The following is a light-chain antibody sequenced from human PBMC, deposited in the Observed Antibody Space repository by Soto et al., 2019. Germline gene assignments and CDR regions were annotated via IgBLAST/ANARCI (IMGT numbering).Light chain of an antibody. J-gene: IGLJ2*01. V-gene: IGLV2-14*01. CDR3: SSYRSSSTFVV. CDR2: EVS. CDR1: SRDVGGYTY. Sequence: QSALTQPASVSGSPGQSITISCTGTSRDVGGYTYDSWHQQHPRKAPQVIITEVSHRPSGVSNRFSGSKSGNTASLTISGLQAEDEADYYCSSYRSSSTFVVFGGGTKLTVL.